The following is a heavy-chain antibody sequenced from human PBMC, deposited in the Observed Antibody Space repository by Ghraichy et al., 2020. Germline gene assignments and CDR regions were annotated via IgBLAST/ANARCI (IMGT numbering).Heavy chain of an antibody. D-gene: IGHD3-22*01. V-gene: IGHV4-39*01. Sequence: SETLSLTCTVSGGSISSSSYYWGWIRQPPGKGLEWIGSIYHSGSTYYNPSLKSRVTISVDTSKNQFSLKLSSVTAADTAVYYCARQHRQTYYYDSSAYYYDYWGQGTLVAVSS. J-gene: IGHJ4*02. CDR1: GGSISSSSYY. CDR2: IYHSGST. CDR3: ARQHRQTYYYDSSAYYYDY.